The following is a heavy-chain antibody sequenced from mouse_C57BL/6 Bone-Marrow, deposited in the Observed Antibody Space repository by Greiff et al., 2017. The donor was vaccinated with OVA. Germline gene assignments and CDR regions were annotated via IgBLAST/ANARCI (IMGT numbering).Heavy chain of an antibody. CDR2: IWRGGST. Sequence: QVQLKQSGPGLVQPSQSLSITCTVSGFSLTSYGVHWVRQSPGKGLEWLGVIWRGGSTDYNAAFISRLSISKDNSKSQVFFKMNSLQADDTAIYYCARRGSGQDCFDYWGQGTTLTVSS. CDR1: GFSLTSYG. J-gene: IGHJ2*01. V-gene: IGHV2-2*01. CDR3: ARRGSGQDCFDY.